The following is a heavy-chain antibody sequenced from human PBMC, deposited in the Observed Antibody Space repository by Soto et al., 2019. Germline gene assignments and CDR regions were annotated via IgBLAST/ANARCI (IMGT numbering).Heavy chain of an antibody. Sequence: ASVKVSCKVSGYTLTELSMHWVRQAPGKGLGWMGGFDPEDGETIYAQKFQGRVTMTEDTSTDTAYMELSSLRSEDTAVYYCATRGYSYGYVDYWGQGTLVTVSS. CDR1: GYTLTELS. J-gene: IGHJ4*02. CDR3: ATRGYSYGYVDY. D-gene: IGHD5-18*01. CDR2: FDPEDGET. V-gene: IGHV1-24*01.